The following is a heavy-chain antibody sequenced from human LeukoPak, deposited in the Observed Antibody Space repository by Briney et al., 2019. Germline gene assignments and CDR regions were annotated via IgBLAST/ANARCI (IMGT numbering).Heavy chain of an antibody. V-gene: IGHV3-66*02. CDR2: IYSGGST. Sequence: GGSLRLSCAASGFTVSSNYMSWVRQAPGQGLEWVSVIYSGGSTYYADSVKGRFTISRYNSKNTLYLQMNSLRAEDTAVYYCARRLRFLEGSRNLQDDYYYYYMDVWGKGTTVTVSS. CDR1: GFTVSSNY. CDR3: ARRLRFLEGSRNLQDDYYYYYMDV. J-gene: IGHJ6*03. D-gene: IGHD3-3*01.